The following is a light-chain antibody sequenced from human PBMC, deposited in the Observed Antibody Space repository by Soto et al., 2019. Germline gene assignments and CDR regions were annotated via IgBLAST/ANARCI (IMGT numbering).Light chain of an antibody. Sequence: DIQMTQSPSTLSASVGDRITITCRASQSISDWLAWHQQKPGKAPNLLIYAASSLQSGVPSRFSGSGSGTDFTLTISSLQSEDFATYYCQQHYITPWTFGQGTKVDIK. CDR1: QSISDW. J-gene: IGKJ1*01. CDR3: QQHYITPWT. V-gene: IGKV1-39*01. CDR2: AAS.